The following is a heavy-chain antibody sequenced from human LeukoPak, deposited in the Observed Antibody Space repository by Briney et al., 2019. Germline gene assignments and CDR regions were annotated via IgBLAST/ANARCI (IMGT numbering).Heavy chain of an antibody. J-gene: IGHJ1*01. CDR3: AKALGVVPAAEDFQH. V-gene: IGHV3-30*02. CDR1: GFTFSSYG. Sequence: PGGSLRLSCAASGFTFSSYGMHWVRQAPGKGLEWVAFIRYDGSNKYYADSVKGRFTISRDNSKNTLYLQMNSLRAEDTAVYYCAKALGVVPAAEDFQHWGQGTLVTVSS. D-gene: IGHD2-2*01. CDR2: IRYDGSNK.